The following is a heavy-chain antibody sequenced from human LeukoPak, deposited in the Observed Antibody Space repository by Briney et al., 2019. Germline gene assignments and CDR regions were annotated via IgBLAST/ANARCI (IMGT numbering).Heavy chain of an antibody. CDR2: ISGSGGST. J-gene: IGHJ4*02. Sequence: RGGSLRLSRAASGFTLSRYAMGWVRRAPGEGVEWVSAISGSGGSTYYADSVKGRFTISRDNSKNTLYLQMNRLRAEDTAVYYCAKSGDFWSGYSEFDYWGQGTLVTVSS. CDR1: GFTLSRYA. V-gene: IGHV3-23*01. CDR3: AKSGDFWSGYSEFDY. D-gene: IGHD3-3*01.